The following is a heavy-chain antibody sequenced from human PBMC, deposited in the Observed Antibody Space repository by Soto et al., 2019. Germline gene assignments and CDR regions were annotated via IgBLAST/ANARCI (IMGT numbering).Heavy chain of an antibody. V-gene: IGHV1-8*01. Sequence: QVQLVQSGAEVRKPGASVKVSCEASGYTFTSYDIYWVRQATGQGLEWMGWMNPNTGNSGYAQKFQGRVTMTSDTSISTAHMELGSLRSEDTAVYYCARRAETIGWHGLGADKYYFDFWGQGTLVTVSS. CDR2: MNPNTGNS. CDR1: GYTFTSYD. CDR3: ARRAETIGWHGLGADKYYFDF. J-gene: IGHJ4*02. D-gene: IGHD3-16*01.